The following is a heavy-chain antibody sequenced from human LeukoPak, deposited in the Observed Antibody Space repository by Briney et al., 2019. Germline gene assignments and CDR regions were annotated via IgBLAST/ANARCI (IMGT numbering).Heavy chain of an antibody. CDR2: ISAYNGNT. Sequence: ASVKVSCKASGGTFSSYAISWVRQAPGQGLEWMGWISAYNGNTNYAQKLQGRVTMTTDTSTSTAYMELRSLRSDDTAVYYCARDVATYYDFWSGYWYFDLWGRGTLVTVSS. J-gene: IGHJ2*01. V-gene: IGHV1-18*01. CDR3: ARDVATYYDFWSGYWYFDL. CDR1: GGTFSSYA. D-gene: IGHD3-3*01.